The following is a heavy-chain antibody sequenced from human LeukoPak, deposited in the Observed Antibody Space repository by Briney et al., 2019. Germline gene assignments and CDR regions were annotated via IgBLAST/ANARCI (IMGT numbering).Heavy chain of an antibody. V-gene: IGHV3-30-3*01. CDR2: ISYDGSNK. CDR3: ARGDNWFDP. Sequence: PGGSLRLSCAASGFTFSSYAMHWARQAPGKGLEWVAVISYDGSNKYYADSVKGRFTISRDNSKNTLYLQMNSLRAEDTAVYYCARGDNWFDPWGQGTLVTVSS. CDR1: GFTFSSYA. J-gene: IGHJ5*02.